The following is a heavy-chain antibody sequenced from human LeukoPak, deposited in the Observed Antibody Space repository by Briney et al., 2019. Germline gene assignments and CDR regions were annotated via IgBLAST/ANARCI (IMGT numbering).Heavy chain of an antibody. CDR1: GFTFSNAW. Sequence: GGSLRLSCAASGFTFSNAWMSWVRQAPGKGLEWVGRIKSKTDGGTTDYAAPVKGRFTISRDDSKNTLYLQMNSLKTEDTAVYYCTTRPRGSNYYYYGMDVRGQGTTVTVSS. J-gene: IGHJ6*02. D-gene: IGHD3-10*01. CDR2: IKSKTDGGTT. CDR3: TTRPRGSNYYYYGMDV. V-gene: IGHV3-15*01.